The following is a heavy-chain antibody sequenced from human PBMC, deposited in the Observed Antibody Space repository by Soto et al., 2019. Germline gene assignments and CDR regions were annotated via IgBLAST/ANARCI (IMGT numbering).Heavy chain of an antibody. D-gene: IGHD5-12*01. CDR3: ARDFGDIVATDWSYFDY. J-gene: IGHJ4*02. Sequence: PGGSLRLSCAASGFTFTRYSMNWVRQAPGKGLEWVSSISSTTNYIYYGDSMKGRFTISRDNAKNSLYLEMNSLRAEDTAVYYCARDFGDIVATDWSYFDYWGQGTLVTVSS. CDR2: ISSTTNYI. V-gene: IGHV3-21*04. CDR1: GFTFTRYS.